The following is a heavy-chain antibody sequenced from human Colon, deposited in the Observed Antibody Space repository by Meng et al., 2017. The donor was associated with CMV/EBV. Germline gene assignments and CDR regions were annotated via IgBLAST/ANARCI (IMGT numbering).Heavy chain of an antibody. D-gene: IGHD1-26*01. CDR1: GINFNIYA. CDR3: AKVNMGAITYDYGLDV. Sequence: GGSLRLSCAVPGINFNIYAMTWVRQAPGKGLEWVSSISSESESTNYADSVKGRFTISRDNSKNTLYLQMNSLRAEDTAVYYCAKVNMGAITYDYGLDVWGQGTTVTVSS. J-gene: IGHJ6*02. V-gene: IGHV3-23*01. CDR2: ISSESEST.